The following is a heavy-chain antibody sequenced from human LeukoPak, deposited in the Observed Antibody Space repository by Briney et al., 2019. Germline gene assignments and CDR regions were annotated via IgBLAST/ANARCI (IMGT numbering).Heavy chain of an antibody. CDR1: GDSFSIYS. J-gene: IGHJ4*02. CDR3: AIPSSGHYWDY. V-gene: IGHV1-69*02. Sequence: GASVKVSCKASGDSFSIYSISWVRQAPGRGLEWMGRIIPIVDIPNYAQKFQGRVSVTADQSTSTAYMELTSLRSEDTAVYYCAIPSSGHYWDYWGQGTLVTVSS. CDR2: IIPIVDIP. D-gene: IGHD6-19*01.